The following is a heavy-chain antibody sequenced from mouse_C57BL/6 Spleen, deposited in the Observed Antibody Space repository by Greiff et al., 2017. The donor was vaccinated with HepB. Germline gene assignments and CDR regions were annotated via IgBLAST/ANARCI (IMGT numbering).Heavy chain of an antibody. V-gene: IGHV1-15*01. CDR1: GYTFTDYE. CDR3: TRRDDGSSYVDYCAMDY. Sequence: QVQLQQSGAELVRPGASVTLSCKASGYTFTDYEMHWVKQTPVHGLEWIGAIDPETGGTAYNQKFKGKAILTADKSSSTAYMELRSLTSEDSAVYYCTRRDDGSSYVDYCAMDYGGQGTSVTFSS. J-gene: IGHJ4*01. D-gene: IGHD1-1*01. CDR2: IDPETGGT.